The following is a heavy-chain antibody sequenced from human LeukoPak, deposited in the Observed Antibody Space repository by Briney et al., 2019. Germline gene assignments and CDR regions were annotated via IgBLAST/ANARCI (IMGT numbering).Heavy chain of an antibody. V-gene: IGHV4-30-4*07. J-gene: IGHJ4*02. D-gene: IGHD1-7*01. CDR1: GASSSSADHY. CDR3: ARAKHAELPGY. CDR2: IYFSGST. Sequence: SETLSLTCLVSGASSSSADHYWTWIRQPPGKGLEWVGYIYFSGSTYYNPSLKGRATISLDTSKSRFSLKMTSVTAADTAVYYCARAKHAELPGYWGQGTLVTVSS.